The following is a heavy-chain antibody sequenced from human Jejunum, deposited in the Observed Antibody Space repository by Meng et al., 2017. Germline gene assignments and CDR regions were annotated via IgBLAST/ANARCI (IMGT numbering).Heavy chain of an antibody. CDR2: GST. D-gene: IGHD7-27*01. CDR1: GGSVSSNKDG. CDR3: ARDNWGSLDY. J-gene: IGHJ4*02. V-gene: IGHV4-61*01. Sequence: QRQACGLCLVRTWDTSSLTFTVSGGSVSSNKDGWGWTRRPPGKGLEWIGYGSTNHNPSLKSRVTISVDTSKNQFFLTLNSVTAADTAIYYCARDNWGSLDYWGQGILVTVSS.